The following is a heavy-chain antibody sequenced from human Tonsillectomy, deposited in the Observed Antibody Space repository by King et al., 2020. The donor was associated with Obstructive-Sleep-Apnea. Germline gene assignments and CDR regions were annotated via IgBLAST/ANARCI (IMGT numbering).Heavy chain of an antibody. Sequence: VQLVESGGGLVKPGGSLRLSCAASGFTFSSYSMNWVRQAPGKGLEWVSSISSSSSYIYYADSVKGRFTISRDNAKNSLYLQMNSLRAEDTAVYYCARDPQDYGDYGDDYWGQGTLVTVSS. CDR2: ISSSSSYI. V-gene: IGHV3-21*01. CDR3: ARDPQDYGDYGDDY. CDR1: GFTFSSYS. D-gene: IGHD4-17*01. J-gene: IGHJ4*02.